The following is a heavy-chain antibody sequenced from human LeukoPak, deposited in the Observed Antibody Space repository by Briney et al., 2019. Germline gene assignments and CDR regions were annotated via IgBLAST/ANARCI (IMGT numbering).Heavy chain of an antibody. D-gene: IGHD6-13*01. V-gene: IGHV3-23*01. J-gene: IGHJ4*02. Sequence: GGSLRLSCAASGFTFSSYTMSWVRQAPGKGLEWVSTITTSDGNTYYADSMKGRFTISRDNSKNTLYLQMNSLRAEDTAVYYCAKDEEQQLATYYFDYWGQGTLVTVSS. CDR2: ITTSDGNT. CDR1: GFTFSSYT. CDR3: AKDEEQQLATYYFDY.